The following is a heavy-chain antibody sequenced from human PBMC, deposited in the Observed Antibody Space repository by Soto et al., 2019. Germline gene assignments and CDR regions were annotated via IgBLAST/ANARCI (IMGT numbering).Heavy chain of an antibody. V-gene: IGHV2-26*01. D-gene: IGHD6-19*01. CDR3: ARILFGRSVAGGYFYMDV. CDR2: IFSNDEK. J-gene: IGHJ6*03. Sequence: HVTLKESGPVLVNPTETLTLTCTVSGFSLSNGKVGVSWIRQPPGKALEWLAHIFSNDEKSYRTSLKSRLTISEDTSKSQVVLTMTNVDPVDTATYYCARILFGRSVAGGYFYMDVWGKGPRSPSP. CDR1: GFSLSNGKVG.